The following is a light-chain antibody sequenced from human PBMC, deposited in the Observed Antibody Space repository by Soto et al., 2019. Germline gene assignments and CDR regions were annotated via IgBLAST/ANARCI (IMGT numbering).Light chain of an antibody. CDR1: SSNIGKTT. J-gene: IGLJ1*01. V-gene: IGLV1-44*01. CDR2: TTD. Sequence: QSALTQPPSVSGTPGQRVTISCSGTSSNIGKTTVNWYQQIPGMAPKVLIHTTDRRPSGVPDRFSGSKSGTSGSLAISDLQSEDEADYYCSAWDNSLNGYVFGTGPKVTVL. CDR3: SAWDNSLNGYV.